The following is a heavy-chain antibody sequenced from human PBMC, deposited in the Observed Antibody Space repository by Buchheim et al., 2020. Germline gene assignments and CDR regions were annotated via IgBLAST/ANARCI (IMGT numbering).Heavy chain of an antibody. J-gene: IGHJ4*02. CDR1: GGSISSSSYY. Sequence: QLQLQESGPGLVKPSETLSLTCTVSGGSISSSSYYWGWIRQPPGKGLEWIGSIYYSGSTYYNPSLKSRVTISVDTSKNQFSLKLSSVTAADTAVYYCARREGGYPPLYYFDYWGQGTL. CDR2: IYYSGST. D-gene: IGHD1-26*01. CDR3: ARREGGYPPLYYFDY. V-gene: IGHV4-39*01.